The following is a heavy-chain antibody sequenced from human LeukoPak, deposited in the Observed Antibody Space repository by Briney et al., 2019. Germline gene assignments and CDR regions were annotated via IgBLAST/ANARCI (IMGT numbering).Heavy chain of an antibody. CDR3: AREDLIAAAGADAFDI. CDR2: INHSGST. Sequence: PSETLSLTCAVYGGSFSGYYWSWIRQPPGKGLEWIGEINHSGSTNYNPSLKSRVTISVDTSKNQFSLKLSSVTAADTAVYYCAREDLIAAAGADAFDIWGQGTMVTVSS. J-gene: IGHJ3*02. CDR1: GGSFSGYY. V-gene: IGHV4-34*01. D-gene: IGHD6-13*01.